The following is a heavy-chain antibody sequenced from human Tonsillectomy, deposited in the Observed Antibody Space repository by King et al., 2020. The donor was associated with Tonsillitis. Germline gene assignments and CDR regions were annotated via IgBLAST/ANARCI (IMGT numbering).Heavy chain of an antibody. J-gene: IGHJ4*02. Sequence: VQLQQSGPGLVKPSQPLSLTCVISGDSVSTNSVGWSWIRQSPSRGLEWLGRTYYRSKWYNDYAVSVKSRITINPDISKNQISLQLNSVTPEDTAVYYCARASGLVFDYWGQGILVTVSS. D-gene: IGHD1-26*01. V-gene: IGHV6-1*01. CDR2: TYYRSKWYN. CDR1: GDSVSTNSVG. CDR3: ARASGLVFDY.